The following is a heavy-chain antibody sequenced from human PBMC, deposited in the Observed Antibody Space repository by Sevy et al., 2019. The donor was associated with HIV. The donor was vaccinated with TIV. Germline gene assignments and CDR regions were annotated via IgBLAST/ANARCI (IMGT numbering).Heavy chain of an antibody. D-gene: IGHD5-12*01. J-gene: IGHJ5*02. CDR3: ATDRGSRSGYVNWFDP. Sequence: ASVKVSCKVSGYTLTELSMHWVRQAPGKGLEWMGGFDPEDGETIYAQMFQGRVTMTEDTSTDTAYMELSSLRSEDTAVYYCATDRGSRSGYVNWFDPWGQGTLVTVSS. CDR2: FDPEDGET. CDR1: GYTLTELS. V-gene: IGHV1-24*01.